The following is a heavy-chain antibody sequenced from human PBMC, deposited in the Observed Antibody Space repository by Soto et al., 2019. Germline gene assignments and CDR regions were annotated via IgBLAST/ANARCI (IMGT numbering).Heavy chain of an antibody. CDR3: ARKLVGATVNWFDP. CDR2: MNPNSGNT. V-gene: IGHV1-8*01. CDR1: GYTFTSYD. J-gene: IGHJ5*02. D-gene: IGHD1-26*01. Sequence: ASVKVSCKASGYTFTSYDINWVRQATGQGLEWMGWMNPNSGNTGYAQKFQGRVTMTRNTSISTAYMELSSLRSEYTAVYYCARKLVGATVNWFDPWGQGTLVTVFS.